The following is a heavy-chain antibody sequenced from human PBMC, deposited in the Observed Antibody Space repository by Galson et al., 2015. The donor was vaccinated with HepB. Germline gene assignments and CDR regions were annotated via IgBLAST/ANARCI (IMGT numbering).Heavy chain of an antibody. CDR3: ARDLRPHCGTRCYLPFDY. CDR2: ISTSSEYT. D-gene: IGHD2-21*01. J-gene: IGHJ4*02. CDR1: GFRFSDYY. Sequence: SLRLSCAASGFRFSDYYMAWIRQAPGKGLEWISYISTSSEYTNYADSVKGRFTISRDNAQNSLFLQMNTLRVEDTAVYYCARDLRPHCGTRCYLPFDYWGQGILVTVSS. V-gene: IGHV3-11*06.